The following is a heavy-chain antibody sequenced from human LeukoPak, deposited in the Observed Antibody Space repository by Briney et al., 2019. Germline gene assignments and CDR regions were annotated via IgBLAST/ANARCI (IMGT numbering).Heavy chain of an antibody. D-gene: IGHD6-13*01. CDR1: GFTFSSYS. CDR2: ISSSSSYI. Sequence: PGGSLRLSCAASGFTFSSYSMNWVRQAPGKGLEWVSSISSSSSYIYYADSVKGRFTISRDNAKNSLYLQMNSLRAEDTAVYYCVRDTPAAGNLPGHWGQGTLVTVSS. CDR3: VRDTPAAGNLPGH. V-gene: IGHV3-21*01. J-gene: IGHJ1*01.